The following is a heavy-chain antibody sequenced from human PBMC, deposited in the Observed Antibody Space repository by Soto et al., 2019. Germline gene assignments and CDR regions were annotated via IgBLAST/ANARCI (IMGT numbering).Heavy chain of an antibody. CDR1: GFSLSTGGVG. V-gene: IGHV2-5*02. J-gene: IGHJ6*02. CDR2: IYWDDDK. D-gene: IGHD2-21*02. CDR3: AHSRCGGDCLQSYSSHYYYGMDV. Sequence: QITLKESGPSLVKPTQTLTLTCTFSGFSLSTGGVGVGWIRQPPGKALEWLALIYWDDDKRYNPSLRSRLTVTKETSKNQVVLTMTNMDPVDTATYYCAHSRCGGDCLQSYSSHYYYGMDVWGQGTTVTVSS.